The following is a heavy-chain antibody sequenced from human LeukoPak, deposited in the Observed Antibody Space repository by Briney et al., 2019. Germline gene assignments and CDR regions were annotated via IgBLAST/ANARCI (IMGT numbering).Heavy chain of an antibody. J-gene: IGHJ4*02. CDR2: IRYDGSDK. CDR3: AKDSWEVGATSEIDY. V-gene: IGHV3-30*02. D-gene: IGHD1-26*01. Sequence: GGSLRLSCAASGFTFSNYGMHWVRQAPGKGLEWVAFIRYDGSDKYYADPVKGRFTISRDNSKNTLYLQVNSLRAEDTALYYCAKDSWEVGATSEIDYWGQGTLVTVSS. CDR1: GFTFSNYG.